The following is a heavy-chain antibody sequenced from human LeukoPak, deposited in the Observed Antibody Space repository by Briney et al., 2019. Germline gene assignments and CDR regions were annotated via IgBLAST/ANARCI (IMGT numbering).Heavy chain of an antibody. CDR2: IKQDGIEQ. CDR3: ARVGGSAWHFDC. V-gene: IGHV3-7*01. D-gene: IGHD6-19*01. J-gene: IGHJ4*02. CDR1: VFTFWIYG. Sequence: GGSLRLSCAPSVFTFWIYGMTWARHARGKGLEWVANIKQDGIEQYYVDSVKGRFTISRDNAKNSLYLQMNSLRAEDTALYYCARVGGSAWHFDCWGQGSLVTVSS.